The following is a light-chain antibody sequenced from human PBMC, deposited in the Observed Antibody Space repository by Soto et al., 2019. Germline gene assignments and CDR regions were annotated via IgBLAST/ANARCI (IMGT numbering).Light chain of an antibody. CDR3: QQYNSDPYT. J-gene: IGKJ2*01. CDR1: QSISSW. V-gene: IGKV1-5*01. Sequence: DIQMTQSPSTLSASVGDRVTITCRASQSISSWLAWYQQRPGKAPKLLISDASNLESGVSSRFSGSGSGTDFTLTISSRQPDDFATYYCQQYNSDPYTFGHGTKLEIK. CDR2: DAS.